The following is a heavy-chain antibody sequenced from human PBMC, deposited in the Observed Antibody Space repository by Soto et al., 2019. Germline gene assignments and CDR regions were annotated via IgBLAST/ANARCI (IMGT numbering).Heavy chain of an antibody. CDR2: IYWDDDK. V-gene: IGHV2-5*02. CDR3: AHRGYSYGPQVFDY. J-gene: IGHJ4*02. Sequence: QITLKESGPTLVKPTQTRTLTCTFSGFSLSTSGVGVGWIRQPPGKALEWLALIYWDDDKRYSPSLKSRLTITKDTSKNQVVLTMTNMDPVDTATYYCAHRGYSYGPQVFDYWGQGTLVTVSS. D-gene: IGHD5-18*01. CDR1: GFSLSTSGVG.